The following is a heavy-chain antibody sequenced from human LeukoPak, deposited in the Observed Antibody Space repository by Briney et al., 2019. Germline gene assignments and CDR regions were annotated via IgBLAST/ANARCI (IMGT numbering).Heavy chain of an antibody. CDR1: GFTFSSYA. CDR3: AARNWHLVVVTAIPSLESDY. Sequence: GGSLRLSCAASGFTFSSYAMSWVRQAPGKGLEWVSAISGSGGSTYYADSVKGRFTISRDNSKNTLYLQMNSLRAEDTAVYYCAARNWHLVVVTAIPSLESDYWGQGTLVTVSS. V-gene: IGHV3-23*01. CDR2: ISGSGGST. D-gene: IGHD2-21*02. J-gene: IGHJ4*02.